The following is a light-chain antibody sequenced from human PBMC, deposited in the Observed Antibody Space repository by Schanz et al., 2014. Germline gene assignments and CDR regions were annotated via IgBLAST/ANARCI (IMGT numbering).Light chain of an antibody. CDR2: DAS. Sequence: EVVLTQSPATLSLAPGEKATLSCRASQRVTSYVAWYQHKNGQAPRLLIYDASARATGVPARFSGSGSGTHFTLTISRLEPEDFAVYYCQHYGSSRITFGQGTRLEIK. J-gene: IGKJ5*01. CDR3: QHYGSSRIT. V-gene: IGKV3-20*01. CDR1: QRVTSY.